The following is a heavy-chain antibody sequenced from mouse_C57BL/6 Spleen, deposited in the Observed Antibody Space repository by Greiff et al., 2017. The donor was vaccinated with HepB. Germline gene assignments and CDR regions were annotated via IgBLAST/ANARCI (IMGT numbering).Heavy chain of an antibody. CDR1: GFTFSSYA. D-gene: IGHD2-1*01. V-gene: IGHV5-4*01. J-gene: IGHJ2*01. Sequence: EVQGVESGGGLVKPGGSLKLSCAASGFTFSSYAMSWVRQTPEKRLEWVATISDGGSYTYYPDNVKGRFTISRDNAKNNLYLQMSHLKSEDTAMYYCARDGGGNYGQRYYFDYWGQGTTLTVSS. CDR3: ARDGGGNYGQRYYFDY. CDR2: ISDGGSYT.